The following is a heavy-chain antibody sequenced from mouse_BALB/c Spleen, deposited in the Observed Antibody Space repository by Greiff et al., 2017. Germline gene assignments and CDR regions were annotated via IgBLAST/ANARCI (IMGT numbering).Heavy chain of an antibody. CDR1: GYSFTGYY. Sequence: LVKTGASVKISCKASGYSFTGYYMHWVKQSHGKSLEWIGYISCYNGATSYNQKFKGKATFTVDTSSSTAYMQFNSLTSEDSAVYYCARGGSSTMITTGYWGQGTSVTVSA. D-gene: IGHD2-4*01. V-gene: IGHV1S34*01. CDR3: ARGGSSTMITTGY. J-gene: IGHJ4*01. CDR2: ISCYNGAT.